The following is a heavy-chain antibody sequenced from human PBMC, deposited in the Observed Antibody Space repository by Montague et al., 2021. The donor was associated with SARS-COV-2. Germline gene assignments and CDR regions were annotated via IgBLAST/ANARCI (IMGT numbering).Heavy chain of an antibody. CDR1: GFSLSTPNVG. V-gene: IGHV2-5*01. Sequence: PALVKPTQTLTLTCTFSGFSLSTPNVGVGWTRQPPGKALEWLALIYSNDDKRYSPSLQSRLTITKDTPKNQVVLSLTNVDPVDTATYYCAHLIRYYDIFTGIPFDYWGQGTQVTVSS. D-gene: IGHD3-9*01. CDR3: AHLIRYYDIFTGIPFDY. J-gene: IGHJ4*02. CDR2: IYSNDDK.